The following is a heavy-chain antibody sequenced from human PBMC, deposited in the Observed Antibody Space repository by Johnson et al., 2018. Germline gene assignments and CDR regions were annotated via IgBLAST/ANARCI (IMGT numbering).Heavy chain of an antibody. CDR3: ARVEYCGDDCYFLYFQH. CDR1: GGTFSSYA. V-gene: IGHV1-69*01. J-gene: IGHJ1*01. Sequence: HVQLVESGAEVKKPGSSVKVSCKASGGTFSSYAISWVRQAPGQGLEWMGGIIPIFGTTNYAQQFQGRVTITADDPTSTAYMERSSLRSEDTAVYYCARVEYCGDDCYFLYFQHWGQGTLVTVSS. D-gene: IGHD2-21*02. CDR2: IIPIFGTT.